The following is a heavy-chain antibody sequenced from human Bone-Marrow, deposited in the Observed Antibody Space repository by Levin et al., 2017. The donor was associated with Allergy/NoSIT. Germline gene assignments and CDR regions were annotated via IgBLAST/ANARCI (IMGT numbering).Heavy chain of an antibody. Sequence: GASVKVSCKASGYSFSDYWIAWVRQMPDKGLEWMGIIYPGDPDTRYSPSFQDQVTISADKSISTAYLHWSSLKASDTAMYYCARMYSGGDRSTWADFDCWGQGTLVIVSS. CDR1: GYSFSDYW. J-gene: IGHJ4*02. D-gene: IGHD3-10*01. CDR2: IYPGDPDT. V-gene: IGHV5-51*01. CDR3: ARMYSGGDRSTWADFDC.